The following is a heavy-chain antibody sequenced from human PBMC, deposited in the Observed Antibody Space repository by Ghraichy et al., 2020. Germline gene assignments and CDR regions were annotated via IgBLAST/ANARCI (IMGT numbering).Heavy chain of an antibody. CDR1: GGSFSGYY. CDR3: ARVNWNDDYYGMDV. D-gene: IGHD1-1*01. Sequence: SETLSLTCAVYGGSFSGYYWSWIRQPPGKGLELIGEINHSGSTNYNPSLKSRVTISVDTSKNQFSLKLSSVTAADTAVYYCARVNWNDDYYGMDVWGQGTTVTVSS. CDR2: INHSGST. J-gene: IGHJ6*02. V-gene: IGHV4-34*01.